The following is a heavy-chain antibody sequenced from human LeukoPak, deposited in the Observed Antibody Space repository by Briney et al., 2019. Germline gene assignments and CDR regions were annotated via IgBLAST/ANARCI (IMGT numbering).Heavy chain of an antibody. V-gene: IGHV1-69*05. Sequence: SVKVSCKASGGTFSSYAISWVRQAPGQGLEWMGGIIPIFGTANYAQKFQGRVTITTDESTSTAYMELSSLRSEDTAVYYCARDNDSSGYYQGDAFDIWGQGTMVTVSS. CDR2: IIPIFGTA. CDR1: GGTFSSYA. CDR3: ARDNDSSGYYQGDAFDI. D-gene: IGHD3-22*01. J-gene: IGHJ3*02.